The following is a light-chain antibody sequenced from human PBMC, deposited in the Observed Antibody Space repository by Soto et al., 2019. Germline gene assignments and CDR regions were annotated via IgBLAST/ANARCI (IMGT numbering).Light chain of an antibody. V-gene: IGLV2-14*03. CDR1: SNDIGAYNY. CDR3: SSCTTSTTHVV. J-gene: IGLJ2*01. Sequence: QSALTQPASVSGSPGQSITISCTGASNDIGAYNYVSWYQQHPGKAPKLMIYDVNARPSGVSIRFSGSKSGNTASLTISGLQPEDEADYYCSSCTTSTTHVVFGGGTQLTVL. CDR2: DVN.